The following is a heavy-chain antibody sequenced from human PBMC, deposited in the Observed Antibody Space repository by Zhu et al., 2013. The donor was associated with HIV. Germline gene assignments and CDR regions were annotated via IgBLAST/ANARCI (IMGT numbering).Heavy chain of an antibody. CDR2: IYHTGST. D-gene: IGHD4-17*01. V-gene: IGHV4-38-2*01. Sequence: QVQLQESGPGLVKPSETLSLTCGVSGYSISSGYYWAWIRQSPGKGLEWIGNIYHTGSTYYNPSLKSRVTISVDTSTNQFSLKLSSVTAADTAVYYCARQINSFTVTRFDYVGPGNPGHRLL. J-gene: IGHJ4*02. CDR1: GYSISSGYY. CDR3: ARQINSFTVTRFDY.